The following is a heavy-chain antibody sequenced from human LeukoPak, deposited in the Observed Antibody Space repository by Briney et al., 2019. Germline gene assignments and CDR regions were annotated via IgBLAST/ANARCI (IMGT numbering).Heavy chain of an antibody. Sequence: SETLSLTCTVSGGSISSGDYYWSWIRQRPGKGLEWIGYIYYSGSTYYNPSLKSRVTISVDTSKTHFSLKLTSVTAADTAVYYCAREVRLRGVDYWGQGALVTVSS. V-gene: IGHV4-31*03. CDR1: GGSISSGDYY. D-gene: IGHD2-15*01. CDR3: AREVRLRGVDY. J-gene: IGHJ4*02. CDR2: IYYSGST.